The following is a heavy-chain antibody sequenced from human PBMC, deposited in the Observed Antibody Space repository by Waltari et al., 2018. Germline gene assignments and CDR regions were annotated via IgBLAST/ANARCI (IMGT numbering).Heavy chain of an antibody. V-gene: IGHV3-74*03. Sequence: EEQLLESGGGLVQPGDSLRLSCAASGFRFSNYWMNWVRQAPGKGLVWVARISNDESSITYADSVKGRFTISRDNAKNTLYLQMKRLRAEDTAVYYCATTTTGYSSSWYLWDYYYGMDVWGQGTTVTVSS. CDR1: GFRFSNYW. J-gene: IGHJ6*02. D-gene: IGHD6-13*01. CDR2: ISNDESSI. CDR3: ATTTTGYSSSWYLWDYYYGMDV.